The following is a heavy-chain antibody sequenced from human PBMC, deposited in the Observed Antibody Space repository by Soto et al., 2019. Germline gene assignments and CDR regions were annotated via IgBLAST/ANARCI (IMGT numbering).Heavy chain of an antibody. CDR3: ARGIPDYGEYEGYFDY. V-gene: IGHV1-46*03. D-gene: IGHD4-17*01. Sequence: QVQLVQSGAEVKKPGASVKVSCKASGYTFTSYYMHWVRQAPGQGLEWMGIINPSGGSTSYAQKFQSRVTMTRDTSTSTVYMELSSLRSEDTAVYYCARGIPDYGEYEGYFDYWGQGTLVTVSS. CDR2: INPSGGST. CDR1: GYTFTSYY. J-gene: IGHJ4*02.